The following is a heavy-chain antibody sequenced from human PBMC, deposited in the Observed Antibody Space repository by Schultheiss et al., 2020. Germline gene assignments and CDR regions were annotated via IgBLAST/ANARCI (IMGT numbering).Heavy chain of an antibody. CDR3: ATGGEPQPSGYYYYMDV. V-gene: IGHV3-64D*06. J-gene: IGHJ6*03. D-gene: IGHD1-14*01. Sequence: GGSLRLSCAASGFTFNSYALHWVRQAPGKGLEYVSTITDNGGSTYYADSVKGRFTISRDNSKNTLYLQLSSLRTEDTAVFYCATGGEPQPSGYYYYMDVWGKGTTVTVSS. CDR1: GFTFNSYA. CDR2: ITDNGGST.